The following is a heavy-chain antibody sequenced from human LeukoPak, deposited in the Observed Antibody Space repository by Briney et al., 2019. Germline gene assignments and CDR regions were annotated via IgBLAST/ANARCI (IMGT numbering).Heavy chain of an antibody. Sequence: SETLSLTCTVSGGSISSSSYYWGWIRQPPGKGLEWIGSIYHSGSTYSNPSLKSRVTISVDTSKNQFSLKLSSVTAAGTAVYYCAKYSGYDWYFDYWGQGTLVTVSS. CDR2: IYHSGST. CDR3: AKYSGYDWYFDY. V-gene: IGHV4-39*01. J-gene: IGHJ4*02. CDR1: GGSISSSSYY. D-gene: IGHD5-12*01.